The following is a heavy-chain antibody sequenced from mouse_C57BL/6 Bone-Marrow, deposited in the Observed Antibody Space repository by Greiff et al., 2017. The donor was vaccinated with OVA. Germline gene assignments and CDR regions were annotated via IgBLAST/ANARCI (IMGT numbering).Heavy chain of an antibody. Sequence: ESGPGILQPSQTLSLTCSFSGFSLSTFGMGVGWIRQPSGKGLEWLAHIWWDDDKYYNPALKSRLTISKDTSKNQVFLKIANVDTADTATYYCARIDYYYGSSSYYFDYWGQGTTLTVSS. D-gene: IGHD1-1*01. CDR2: IWWDDDK. CDR3: ARIDYYYGSSSYYFDY. V-gene: IGHV8-8*01. CDR1: GFSLSTFGMG. J-gene: IGHJ2*01.